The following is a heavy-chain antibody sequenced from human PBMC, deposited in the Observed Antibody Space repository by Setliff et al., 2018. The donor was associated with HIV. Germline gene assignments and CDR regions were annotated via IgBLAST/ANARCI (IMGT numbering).Heavy chain of an antibody. CDR2: IIPILGIA. Sequence: SVKVSCKASGGTFSSYAISWVRQAPGQGLEWMGGIIPILGIANYAQKFQGRVTITADESTSTAYMELSSLRSEDTAVYYCARANCGGDCSKGGYYYYGMDVWGQGTTVTVSS. CDR3: ARANCGGDCSKGGYYYYGMDV. CDR1: GGTFSSYA. V-gene: IGHV1-69*10. D-gene: IGHD2-21*02. J-gene: IGHJ6*02.